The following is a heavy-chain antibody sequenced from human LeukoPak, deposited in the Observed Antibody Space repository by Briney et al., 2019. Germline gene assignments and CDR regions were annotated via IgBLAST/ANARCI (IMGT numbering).Heavy chain of an antibody. D-gene: IGHD6-19*01. CDR3: ARTPGSGWYDSDWYFDL. J-gene: IGHJ2*01. CDR2: IAPYNSNT. CDR1: GYTFTSYG. V-gene: IGHV1-18*01. Sequence: GASVKVSCKAFGYTFTSYGLIWVRQAPGQGLEWMGWIAPYNSNTNYAQKLQGRVTMTTDTSTSTAYMELRSLRSDDTAVYYCARTPGSGWYDSDWYFDLWGRGTLVTVSS.